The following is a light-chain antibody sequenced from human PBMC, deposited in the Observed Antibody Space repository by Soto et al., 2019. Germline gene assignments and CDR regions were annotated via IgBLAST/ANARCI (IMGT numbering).Light chain of an antibody. CDR3: QQYGTSPYT. CDR2: GAS. V-gene: IGKV3-20*01. J-gene: IGKJ2*01. Sequence: EIVLTQSPGTLSLSPGERATLYCRASQSVSSSSLAWYQQKPGQAPRLLIYGASSRATGIPVRFSGSGSGTDFTLTITRLEPEDFAVYYWQQYGTSPYTFGQGTKLEIK. CDR1: QSVSSSS.